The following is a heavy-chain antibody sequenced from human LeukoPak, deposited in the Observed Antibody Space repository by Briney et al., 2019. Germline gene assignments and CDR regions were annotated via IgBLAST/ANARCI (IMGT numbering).Heavy chain of an antibody. CDR3: VNNINADTAMELFDY. CDR1: GGTFSSYA. Sequence: ASVKVSCKASGGTFSSYAISWVRQAPGQGLEWMGGIIPIFGTANYAQKFQGRVTITADESTSTAYMELSSLRSEDTAVYYCVNNINADTAMELFDYWGQGTLVTVSS. J-gene: IGHJ4*02. CDR2: IIPIFGTA. V-gene: IGHV1-69*01. D-gene: IGHD5-18*01.